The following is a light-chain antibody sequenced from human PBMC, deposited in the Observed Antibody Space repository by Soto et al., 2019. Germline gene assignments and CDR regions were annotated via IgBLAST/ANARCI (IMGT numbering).Light chain of an antibody. CDR3: QQYGSSPFT. CDR1: QSVNNNY. V-gene: IGKV3-20*01. Sequence: IVLTQSPGTLALSPGERATLSCRASQSVNNNYLTWYQQKRGQAPRLLIHGASSRATGIPDRFNGSGSGTDFTLTISRLEPEDFAVYYCQQYGSSPFTFGPGTRVGIK. CDR2: GAS. J-gene: IGKJ3*01.